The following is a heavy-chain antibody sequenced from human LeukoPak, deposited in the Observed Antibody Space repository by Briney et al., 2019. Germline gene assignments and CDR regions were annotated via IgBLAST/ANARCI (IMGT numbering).Heavy chain of an antibody. Sequence: AGESLRLSCVASGLTFSSYGIHWVRQAPGKGLEWVAIISYDGINKYYADSVKGRFTISRDNSKNTVYLQMNSLRAEDTAVYCCAKDESSGGFDSWGQGTLVTVSS. V-gene: IGHV3-30*18. D-gene: IGHD1-26*01. CDR2: ISYDGINK. CDR1: GLTFSSYG. CDR3: AKDESSGGFDS. J-gene: IGHJ4*02.